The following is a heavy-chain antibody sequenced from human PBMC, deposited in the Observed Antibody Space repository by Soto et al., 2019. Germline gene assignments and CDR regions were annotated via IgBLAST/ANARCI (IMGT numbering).Heavy chain of an antibody. D-gene: IGHD3-3*01. J-gene: IGHJ4*02. Sequence: PSETLSLTCTVSGDSISGNSYYWGWVRQPPGKGPEWIGSIYYSGSTYYNPSLKSRVTISVDTSKNQFSLKLSSVTAADTAVYYCARHLKSITIFGAQGGFDYWGQGTLVTVSS. V-gene: IGHV4-39*01. CDR3: ARHLKSITIFGAQGGFDY. CDR1: GDSISGNSYY. CDR2: IYYSGST.